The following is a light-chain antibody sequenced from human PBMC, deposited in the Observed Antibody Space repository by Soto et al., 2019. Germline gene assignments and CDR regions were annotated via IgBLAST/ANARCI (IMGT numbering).Light chain of an antibody. CDR3: QQSYSAPPWT. J-gene: IGKJ1*01. CDR1: QSVSSY. V-gene: IGKV1-39*01. Sequence: IQMTQSPWALAAPVGGGVTSTCRASQSVSSYLNWYQQKPGQVPKLLVVAASRLQSGVPTRFSGSGSGTEFTLTINNLQPEDLATYYCQQSYSAPPWTFGQGTKVDIK. CDR2: AAS.